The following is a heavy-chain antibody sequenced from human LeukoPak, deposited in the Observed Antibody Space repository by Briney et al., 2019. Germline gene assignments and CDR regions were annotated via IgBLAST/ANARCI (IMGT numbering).Heavy chain of an antibody. CDR1: GFTFSSYA. J-gene: IGHJ4*02. D-gene: IGHD6-19*01. Sequence: PGGSLRLSCAASGFTFSSYAMHWVRQAPGKGLEWVAVISYDGSNKYYADSVKGRFTISRDNSKNTLYLQMNSLRAEDTAVYYCARGSIAVAGTDYWGQGTLVTVSS. CDR3: ARGSIAVAGTDY. CDR2: ISYDGSNK. V-gene: IGHV3-30-3*01.